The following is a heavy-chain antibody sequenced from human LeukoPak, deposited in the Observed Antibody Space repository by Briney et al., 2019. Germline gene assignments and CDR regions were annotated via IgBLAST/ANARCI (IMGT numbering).Heavy chain of an antibody. CDR2: IYTSGST. J-gene: IGHJ6*02. D-gene: IGHD6-13*01. CDR3: ARLGGRAAAGTRLYHPYDYYYYYGMDV. Sequence: TSETLSLTCTVSGGSISSYYWSWIRQPAGKGLEWIGRIYTSGSTNYNPSLKSRVTMSVDTSKNQFSLKLSSVTAADTAVYYCARLGGRAAAGTRLYHPYDYYYYYGMDVWGQGTTVTVSS. CDR1: GGSISSYY. V-gene: IGHV4-4*07.